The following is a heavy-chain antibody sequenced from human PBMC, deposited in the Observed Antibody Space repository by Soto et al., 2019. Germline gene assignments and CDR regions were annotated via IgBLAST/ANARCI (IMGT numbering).Heavy chain of an antibody. J-gene: IGHJ5*02. Sequence: SETLSLTCTVSGGSISSYYWSWIRQPPGKGLEWIGYIYYSGSTNYNPSLKSRVTISVDTSKNQFSLKLSSVTAADTAVYYCARLSAAYPVGWFDPWGQGTLVTVSS. CDR1: GGSISSYY. CDR2: IYYSGST. D-gene: IGHD2-21*01. V-gene: IGHV4-59*01. CDR3: ARLSAAYPVGWFDP.